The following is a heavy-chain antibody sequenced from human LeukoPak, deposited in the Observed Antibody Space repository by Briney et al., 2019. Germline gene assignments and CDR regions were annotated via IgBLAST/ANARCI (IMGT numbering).Heavy chain of an antibody. CDR2: ISYDGSNK. J-gene: IGHJ6*02. V-gene: IGHV3-30*04. D-gene: IGHD2-21*02. CDR1: GFTFSSCA. Sequence: GSLRLSCAASGFTFSSCAMHWVRQAPGKGLEWVAVISYDGSNKYYADSVKGRFTISRDNSKNTLYLQMNSLRAEDTAVYYCARADSLYYYGMDVWGQGTTVTVSS. CDR3: ARADSLYYYGMDV.